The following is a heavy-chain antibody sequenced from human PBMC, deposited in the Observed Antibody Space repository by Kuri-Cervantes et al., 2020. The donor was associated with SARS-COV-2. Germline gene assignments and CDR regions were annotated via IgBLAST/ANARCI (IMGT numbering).Heavy chain of an antibody. J-gene: IGHJ4*02. Sequence: GSLRLSCAVYGGSFSGYYWSWIRQPPGKGLEWIGEINHSGSTNYNPSLKSRGTISVDTSKNQFSLNLNSVTAADTAVYYCARVLYSGDYGPTYYFDYWGQGTLVTVSS. CDR3: ARVLYSGDYGPTYYFDY. V-gene: IGHV4-34*01. CDR2: INHSGST. D-gene: IGHD4-17*01. CDR1: GGSFSGYY.